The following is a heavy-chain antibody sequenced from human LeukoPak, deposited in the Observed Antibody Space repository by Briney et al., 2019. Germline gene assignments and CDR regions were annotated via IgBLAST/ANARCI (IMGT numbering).Heavy chain of an antibody. CDR3: ARGIVGAHQLIAY. CDR1: GYTFTDHY. D-gene: IGHD1-26*01. CDR2: TNPNNGGT. V-gene: IGHV1-2*02. J-gene: IGHJ4*02. Sequence: ASVKASCQASGYTFTDHYMHWVRQAPGQGLEWMGWTNPNNGGTNFAQKLQGRLTMSRDTSISTAYMELSSLTSDDTAVYYWARGIVGAHQLIAYWGQGTLVTVSS.